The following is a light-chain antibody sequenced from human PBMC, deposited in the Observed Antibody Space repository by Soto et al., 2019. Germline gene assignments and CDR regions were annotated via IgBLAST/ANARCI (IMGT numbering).Light chain of an antibody. CDR3: QQYNDWPSET. CDR2: AAS. Sequence: EIVMTQSPATLSASPGERATLSCRASQHVNNNLAWYQQKPGQAPRLLIFAASTRATDIPARFSGSGSGTEFTLTISSLQSEDFAVYYCQQYNDWPSETFGPGTKVDIK. V-gene: IGKV3-15*01. J-gene: IGKJ3*01. CDR1: QHVNNN.